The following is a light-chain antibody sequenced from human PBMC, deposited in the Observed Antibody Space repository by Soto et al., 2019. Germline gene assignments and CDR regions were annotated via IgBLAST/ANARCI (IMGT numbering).Light chain of an antibody. J-gene: IGLJ2*01. CDR3: QTWVTGIQV. CDR2: LNSDGSH. Sequence: QLVLTQSPSASASLGASVKLTCTLSSGHSSYAIAWHQQRQEKGPRYLMKLNSDGSHSKGAGIPDRFSGSSSVAERYLTISSIQSDDEADYYCQTWVTGIQVFGGGTKLTVL. CDR1: SGHSSYA. V-gene: IGLV4-69*01.